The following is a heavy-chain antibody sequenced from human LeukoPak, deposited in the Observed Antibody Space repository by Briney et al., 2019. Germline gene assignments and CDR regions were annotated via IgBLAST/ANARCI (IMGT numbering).Heavy chain of an antibody. CDR1: GYTFTSYG. J-gene: IGHJ3*02. CDR2: ISAYNGNT. D-gene: IGHD3-16*01. Sequence: GASVKVSCKASGYTFTSYGISWVRRAPGQGLEWMGWISAYNGNTNYAQKLQGRVTMTTDTSTSTAYMELRSLRSDDTAVYYCARDQSAGSWGFKTAFDIWGQGTMVTVSS. CDR3: ARDQSAGSWGFKTAFDI. V-gene: IGHV1-18*01.